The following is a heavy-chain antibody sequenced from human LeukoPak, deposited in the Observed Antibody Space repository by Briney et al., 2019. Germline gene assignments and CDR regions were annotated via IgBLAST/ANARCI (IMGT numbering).Heavy chain of an antibody. Sequence: SETLSLTCTVSGGSIGSYYWSWIRQPPGKGLEWIGYIYYSGSTNHNPSLRSRVTISGDTSKNQLSLKLSSVTAADTAVYYCASGYYYDSSGYFVYWGQGTLVTVSS. V-gene: IGHV4-59*01. D-gene: IGHD3-22*01. CDR1: GGSIGSYY. CDR3: ASGYYYDSSGYFVY. CDR2: IYYSGST. J-gene: IGHJ4*02.